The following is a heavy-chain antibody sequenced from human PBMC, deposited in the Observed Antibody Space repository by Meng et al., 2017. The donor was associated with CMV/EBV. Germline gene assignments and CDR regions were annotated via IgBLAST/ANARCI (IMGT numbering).Heavy chain of an antibody. J-gene: IGHJ4*02. CDR3: ARDTHRNSHTPVDY. V-gene: IGHV3-48*04. CDR1: GFTFSSYG. Sequence: GESLKISCAASGFTFSSYGMHWVRQAPGKGLEWVSYISSSGSTMYYADSVKGRFTISRDNAKNSLYLQMNSLRAEDTAVYYCARDTHRNSHTPVDYWGQGALVTVSS. CDR2: ISSSGSTM. D-gene: IGHD2-2*02.